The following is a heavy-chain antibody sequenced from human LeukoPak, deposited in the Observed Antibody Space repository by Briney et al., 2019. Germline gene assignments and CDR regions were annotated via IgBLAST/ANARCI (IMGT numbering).Heavy chain of an antibody. CDR1: GFTFSSYG. V-gene: IGHV3-23*01. Sequence: GGTLRLSCAASGFTFSSYGMSWVRQAPGKGLEWVSAISGSGGSTYYADSVKGRFTISRDNPKNTLYLQMNSLRAEDTAVYYCAKVAWLRFLAIWGQGTMVTVSS. CDR3: AKVAWLRFLAI. CDR2: ISGSGGST. J-gene: IGHJ3*02. D-gene: IGHD3-3*01.